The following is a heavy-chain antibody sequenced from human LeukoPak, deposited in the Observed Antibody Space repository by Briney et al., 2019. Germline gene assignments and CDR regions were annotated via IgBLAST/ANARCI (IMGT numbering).Heavy chain of an antibody. J-gene: IGHJ4*02. Sequence: GGSLRLSCAASGFTFSNYAMSWVRQAPGKGLEWVSGISGSGGSKNYVDSVKGRFTISRDNSKNTLYLLINGLRAEDTAIYYCAKERTTAKSPIEYWGQGTLVTVSS. D-gene: IGHD1-7*01. CDR2: ISGSGGSK. V-gene: IGHV3-23*01. CDR1: GFTFSNYA. CDR3: AKERTTAKSPIEY.